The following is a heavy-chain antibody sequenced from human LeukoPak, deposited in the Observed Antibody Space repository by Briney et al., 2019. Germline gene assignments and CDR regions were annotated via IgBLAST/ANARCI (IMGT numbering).Heavy chain of an antibody. J-gene: IGHJ3*02. CDR3: AKNGYSSGPRDAFDI. V-gene: IGHV3-23*01. Sequence: GGSLRLSCAASGFPFTIYAMSWVRQAPGKGLEWVSTLSGSGGSTYYADSVKGRFTISRDNTKNTLYLQMNSLRAEDTAIYYCAKNGYSSGPRDAFDIWGQGTMVTVSS. D-gene: IGHD5-18*01. CDR1: GFPFTIYA. CDR2: LSGSGGST.